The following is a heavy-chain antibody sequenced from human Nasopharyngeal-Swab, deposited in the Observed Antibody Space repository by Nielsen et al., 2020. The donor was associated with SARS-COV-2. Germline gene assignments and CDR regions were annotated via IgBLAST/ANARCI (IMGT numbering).Heavy chain of an antibody. CDR1: GFTFDDYA. CDR2: ISWNGGSI. CDR3: AKDTAYYPVVAFDI. Sequence: SLKISCAASGFTFDDYAMHWVRQAPGKGLEWVSGISWNGGSIGYADSVKGRFTISRDNAKNSLYLQMNSLRAEDTALYYCAKDTAYYPVVAFDIWGQGTMVTVSS. D-gene: IGHD3-10*01. J-gene: IGHJ3*02. V-gene: IGHV3-9*01.